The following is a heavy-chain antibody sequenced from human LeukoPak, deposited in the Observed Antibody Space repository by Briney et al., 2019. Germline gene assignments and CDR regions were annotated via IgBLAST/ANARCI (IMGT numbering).Heavy chain of an antibody. D-gene: IGHD5-18*01. J-gene: IGHJ4*02. CDR2: IYHSGST. V-gene: IGHV4-30-2*01. CDR3: ARDTPGGYSYGSFDF. CDR1: GGSISSGGYS. Sequence: PSETLSLTCAVSGGSISSGGYSWSWIRQPPGKGLEWIGYIYHSGSTYYNPSLKSRVTMSVDTSKNQFSLKLSSVTAADTAVYYCARDTPGGYSYGSFDFWGQGTLVTVSS.